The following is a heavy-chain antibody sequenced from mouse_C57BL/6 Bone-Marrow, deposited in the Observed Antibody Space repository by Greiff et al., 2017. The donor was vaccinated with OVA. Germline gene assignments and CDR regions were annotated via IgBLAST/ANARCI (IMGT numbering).Heavy chain of an antibody. J-gene: IGHJ3*01. V-gene: IGHV5-9-1*02. D-gene: IGHD1-1*01. CDR1: GFTFSSYA. CDR2: ISSGGDYI. Sequence: EVQGVESGEGLVKPGGSLKLSCAASGFTFSSYAMSWVRQTPEKRLAWVAYISSGGDYIYYADTVKGRFTISRDNARNTLYLQMSSLKSEDTAMYYCTRSFYYGSSSWFAYWGQGTLVTVSA. CDR3: TRSFYYGSSSWFAY.